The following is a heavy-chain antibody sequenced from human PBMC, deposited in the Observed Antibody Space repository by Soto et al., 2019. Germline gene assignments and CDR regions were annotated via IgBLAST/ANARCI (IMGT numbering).Heavy chain of an antibody. Sequence: GASVKVSCKASGGTFSSYAISWVRQAPGQGLEWMGGIIPIFGTANYAQKFQGRVTITADGSTSTAYMELSSLRSEDTAVYYCARLDTVPAYYFDYWGQGTLVTVSS. V-gene: IGHV1-69*13. J-gene: IGHJ4*02. CDR1: GGTFSSYA. CDR3: ARLDTVPAYYFDY. D-gene: IGHD4-17*01. CDR2: IIPIFGTA.